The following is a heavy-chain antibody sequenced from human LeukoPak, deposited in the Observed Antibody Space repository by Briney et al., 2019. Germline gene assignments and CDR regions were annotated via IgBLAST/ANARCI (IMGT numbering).Heavy chain of an antibody. J-gene: IGHJ3*02. CDR2: IYYSGSI. V-gene: IGHV4-59*01. D-gene: IGHD3-22*01. Sequence: SETLSLTCTVSGGSISSYYWSWIRQPPGKGLEWIGYIYYSGSINYNPSLKSRVTISVDTSKNQFSLKLSSMTAADTAVYYCARGYYDSSGYYQSIWGQGTMVTVSS. CDR1: GGSISSYY. CDR3: ARGYYDSSGYYQSI.